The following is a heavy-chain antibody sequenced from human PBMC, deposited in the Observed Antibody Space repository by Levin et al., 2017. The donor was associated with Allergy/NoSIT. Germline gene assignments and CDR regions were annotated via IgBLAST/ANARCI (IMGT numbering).Heavy chain of an antibody. V-gene: IGHV3-30-3*01. J-gene: IGHJ6*02. CDR2: ISYDGSNK. Sequence: GGSLRLSCAASGFTFSSYAMHWVRQAPGKGLEWVAVISYDGSNKYYADSVKGRFTISRDNSKNTLYLQMNSLRAEDTAVYYCARDEAADSLAREYYYYYGMDVWGQGTTVTVSS. CDR3: ARDEAADSLAREYYYYYGMDV. D-gene: IGHD1-26*01. CDR1: GFTFSSYA.